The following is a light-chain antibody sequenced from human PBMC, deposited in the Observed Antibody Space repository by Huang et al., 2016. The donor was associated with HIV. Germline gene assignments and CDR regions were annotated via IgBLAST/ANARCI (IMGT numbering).Light chain of an antibody. CDR3: QQYDNWPLT. CDR2: GAS. CDR1: QSISTN. J-gene: IGKJ3*01. V-gene: IGKV3-15*01. Sequence: EIVMTQSPATLSVSPGERVTLSCRASQSISTNLAWYQQKPCQAPRLLIYGASTRAHGIPARFIGSGSGTEFTLTINSLQSEHFAVYFCQQYDNWPLTFGPGTKVDTK.